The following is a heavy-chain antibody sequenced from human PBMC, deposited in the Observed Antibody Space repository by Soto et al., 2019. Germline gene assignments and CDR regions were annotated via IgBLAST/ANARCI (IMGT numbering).Heavy chain of an antibody. V-gene: IGHV1-18*01. J-gene: IGHJ4*02. CDR2: IGAYNGNT. D-gene: IGHD3-22*01. Sequence: ASVKVSCKASGYTFSSFGIAWVRQAPGQGLEWMGWIGAYNGNTNYAQKFQGRVTMTTDTSTRTAYMELRSLRFDDTAVYYCARDPGSFYYDAVVTLDFWGQGTLVTVPS. CDR3: ARDPGSFYYDAVVTLDF. CDR1: GYTFSSFG.